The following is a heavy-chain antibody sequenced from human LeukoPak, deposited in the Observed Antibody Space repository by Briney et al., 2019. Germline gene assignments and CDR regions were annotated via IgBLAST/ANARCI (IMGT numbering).Heavy chain of an antibody. CDR1: GGSINSTTYY. CDR2: IYYSGNT. J-gene: IGHJ4*02. V-gene: IGHV4-39*01. D-gene: IGHD1-26*01. CDR3: ARHYLGGNYPDHFNH. Sequence: SETLSLTCIVSGGSINSTTYYWGWIRQPPGKRLEWIGSIYYSGNTYYNPSLKSRVTISIDTSKNQFSLNLNSVTAADTALYSCARHYLGGNYPDHFNHWGQGTLVTVSS.